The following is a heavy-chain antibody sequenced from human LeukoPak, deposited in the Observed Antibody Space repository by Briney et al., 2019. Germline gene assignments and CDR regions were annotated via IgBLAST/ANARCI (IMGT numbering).Heavy chain of an antibody. CDR1: GGTFSMYA. J-gene: IGHJ4*02. Sequence: GSSVKVSCKASGGTFSMYAVTWVRQAPGQGLEWMGIINPSGGSPNYAQKFQGRVTMTRDTSISTAYMELSRLRSDDTAVYYCAREDGYYDSSGYYGYWGQGTLVTVSS. CDR2: INPSGGSP. V-gene: IGHV1-2*02. CDR3: AREDGYYDSSGYYGY. D-gene: IGHD3-22*01.